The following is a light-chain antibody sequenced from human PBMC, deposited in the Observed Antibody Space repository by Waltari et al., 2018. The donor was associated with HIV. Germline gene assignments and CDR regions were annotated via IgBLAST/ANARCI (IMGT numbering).Light chain of an antibody. CDR2: EVS. J-gene: IGLJ3*02. CDR1: SSDVGGYNY. Sequence: QSALTQPASVSGPPGQSITISCTGTSSDVGGYNYVSWYQQHPGKAPKLMIYEVSNRPSGVSKRFAGSKSGNTSSLTISGLQAEDGAYYYCSSYTSSSTRVFGGGTNLTVL. CDR3: SSYTSSSTRV. V-gene: IGLV2-14*01.